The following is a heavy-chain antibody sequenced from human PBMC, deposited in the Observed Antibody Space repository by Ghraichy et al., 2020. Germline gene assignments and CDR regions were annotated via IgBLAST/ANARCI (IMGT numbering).Heavy chain of an antibody. D-gene: IGHD3-9*01. V-gene: IGHV1-69*04. CDR1: GGTFSSYA. Sequence: SVKVSCKASGGTFSSYAISWVRQAPGQGLEWMGRIIPILGIANYAQKFQGRVTITADKSTSTAYMELSSLRSEDTAVYYCARDLPIRNYDILTGPKYLYYYYYGMDVWGQGTTVTVSS. J-gene: IGHJ6*02. CDR3: ARDLPIRNYDILTGPKYLYYYYYGMDV. CDR2: IIPILGIA.